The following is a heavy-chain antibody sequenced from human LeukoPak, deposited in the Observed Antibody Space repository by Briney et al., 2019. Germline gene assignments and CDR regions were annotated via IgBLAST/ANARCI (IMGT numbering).Heavy chain of an antibody. V-gene: IGHV3-23*01. Sequence: GGSLRLSCAASEFTFSTYGMSWVRQAPGKGLEWVSGINYSGDSTYYADSVKGRFTIARDNSKNTVYLQMNSLRAEDTALYYCARVPGSYYVDFDYWGQGTLVTVSS. CDR3: ARVPGSYYVDFDY. CDR2: INYSGDST. D-gene: IGHD3-10*01. CDR1: EFTFSTYG. J-gene: IGHJ4*02.